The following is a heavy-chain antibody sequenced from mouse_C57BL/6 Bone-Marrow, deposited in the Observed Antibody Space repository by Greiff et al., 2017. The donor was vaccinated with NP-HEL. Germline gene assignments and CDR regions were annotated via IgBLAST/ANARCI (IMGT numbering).Heavy chain of an antibody. CDR1: GFTFSDYY. CDR2: INSDGSST. Sequence: EVKLMESEGGLVQPGSSMKLSCTASGFTFSDYYMAWVRQVPEKGLEWVANINSDGSSTYYLDSLKSRFILSRDNAKNILYLQMSSLQSEDTATYYCAREGGLRRRTYAMDYWGQGTSVTVSS. V-gene: IGHV5-16*01. D-gene: IGHD2-4*01. CDR3: AREGGLRRRTYAMDY. J-gene: IGHJ4*01.